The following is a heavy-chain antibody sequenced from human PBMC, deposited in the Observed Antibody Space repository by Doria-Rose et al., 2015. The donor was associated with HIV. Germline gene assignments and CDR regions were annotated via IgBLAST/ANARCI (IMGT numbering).Heavy chain of an antibody. Sequence: SETLSLTCGVSGASVSSRGYYWNWIRQVPGKGLESLGYTYYTGTSDYSPSLKSRLNMAVDTSKNQFSLKLSFVTVADTAVYYCARMGSYRELDYWGQGALVIVSA. CDR1: GASVSSRGYY. CDR2: TYYTGTS. V-gene: IGHV4-31*11. CDR3: ARMGSYRELDY. J-gene: IGHJ4*02. D-gene: IGHD3-3*01.